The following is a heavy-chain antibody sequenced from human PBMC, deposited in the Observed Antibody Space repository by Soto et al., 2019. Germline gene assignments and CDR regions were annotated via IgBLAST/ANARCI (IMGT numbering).Heavy chain of an antibody. Sequence: SETRSHTYTVSAGLITSSSHYWGWIRQPPGKGLECIGNIYYDGNTYYNPSLKSRVTISLDTSKNQFSLRLNSVTAADTAVYYCARGMYGSSWYYYAMDVWGQGTTVT. CDR1: AGLITSSSHY. V-gene: IGHV4-39*01. CDR3: ARGMYGSSWYYYAMDV. J-gene: IGHJ6*02. D-gene: IGHD6-13*01. CDR2: IYYDGNT.